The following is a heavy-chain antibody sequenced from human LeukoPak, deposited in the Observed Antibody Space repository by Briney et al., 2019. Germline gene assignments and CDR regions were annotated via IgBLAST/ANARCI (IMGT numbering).Heavy chain of an antibody. CDR3: ARARSTSSPLNY. Sequence: PSETLSLTCTVSGGSISSYYWSWIRQPPGKGLEWIGYIYYSGSTNYNPSLKGRVTISVDTSKNQFSLKLSSVTAADTAVYYCARARSTSSPLNYWGQETLVTVSS. V-gene: IGHV4-59*01. CDR1: GGSISSYY. CDR2: IYYSGST. D-gene: IGHD2-2*01. J-gene: IGHJ4*02.